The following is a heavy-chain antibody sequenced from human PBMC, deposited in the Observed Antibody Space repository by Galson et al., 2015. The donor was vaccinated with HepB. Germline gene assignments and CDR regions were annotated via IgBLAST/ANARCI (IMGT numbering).Heavy chain of an antibody. CDR3: AREELATRWKSYGTYSYYYGMDV. CDR1: GFTFSSYW. J-gene: IGHJ6*02. D-gene: IGHD3-16*01. CDR2: IKQDGSEN. Sequence: SLRLSCAASGFTFSSYWMTWVRQAPGRGLEWVANIKQDGSENYYVDSVKGRFTISRDNAKNSLYLQMNSLRADDTAVYYCAREELATRWKSYGTYSYYYGMDVWGQGTTVTVSS. V-gene: IGHV3-7*03.